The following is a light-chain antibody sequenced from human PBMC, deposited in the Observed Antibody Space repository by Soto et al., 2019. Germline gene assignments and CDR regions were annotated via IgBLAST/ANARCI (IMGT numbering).Light chain of an antibody. CDR1: QSLLHSNGYTY. V-gene: IGKV2-28*01. CDR3: MQALQTIT. J-gene: IGKJ5*01. CDR2: LGS. Sequence: DIVMTQSPLSLPVTPGEPASISCRSSQSLLHSNGYTYLDWYLQKPGQSPQLLIYLGSNRASGVPDRFSGSGSGTDFTLKISRVEADDVGVYYCMQALQTITFGQGTRLEIK.